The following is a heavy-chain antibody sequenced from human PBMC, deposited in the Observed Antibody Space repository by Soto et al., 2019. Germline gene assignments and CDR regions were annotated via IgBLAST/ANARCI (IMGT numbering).Heavy chain of an antibody. CDR3: AKFFGAFDI. CDR1: GFTFSSYA. V-gene: IGHV3-48*03. CDR2: IRSGATHM. D-gene: IGHD3-10*01. Sequence: GGSLRLSCAASGFTFSSYAMHWIRQAPGKGLEWVSYIRSGATHMYYADSVKGRFTISRDDAKNSLYLQMNSLRAEDTAVYYCAKFFGAFDIWGQGIMVTVSS. J-gene: IGHJ3*02.